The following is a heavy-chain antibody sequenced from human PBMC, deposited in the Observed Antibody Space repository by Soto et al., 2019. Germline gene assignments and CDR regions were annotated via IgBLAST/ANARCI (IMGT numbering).Heavy chain of an antibody. D-gene: IGHD6-6*01. CDR1: GGSVTTSKW. CDR2: VYHSGTT. Sequence: QVLLQEPGPGLVKPSGTLSLTCTVSGGSVTTSKWWSWVRQTPGKGLEWIGEVYHSGTTNYNPSLEGRVTISVDKSNNQFSLRLTSVTAADTAIYFCARARVTVAARPDAFDVWAKGHWSPSRQ. CDR3: ARARVTVAARPDAFDV. J-gene: IGHJ3*01. V-gene: IGHV4-4*02.